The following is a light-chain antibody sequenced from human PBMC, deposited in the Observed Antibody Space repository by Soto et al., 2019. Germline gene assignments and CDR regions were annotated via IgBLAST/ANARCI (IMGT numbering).Light chain of an antibody. V-gene: IGKV1-5*03. J-gene: IGKJ1*01. CDR3: QQYSSDST. Sequence: DLRMTQSPSTLSASVGDRDTITCRASQSINNWLAWYQQKPGKAPKLLIYRASSLENGVPSRFSGRGSGTEFIFTITSLQPDDFATYYCQQYSSDSTFGQGTKVEIK. CDR1: QSINNW. CDR2: RAS.